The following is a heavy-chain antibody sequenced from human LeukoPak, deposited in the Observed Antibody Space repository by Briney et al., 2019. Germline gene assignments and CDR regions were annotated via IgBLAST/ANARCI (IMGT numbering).Heavy chain of an antibody. Sequence: ASVKVSCKASGYTFTGYYMHWVRQAPGQGLEWMGWINPNSGGTNYAQKFQGRVTMTRDTSISTAYMELSRLRSDDTAVYYCARDKGVGAYFDYWGQGPLVTVSS. CDR1: GYTFTGYY. V-gene: IGHV1-2*02. D-gene: IGHD1-26*01. J-gene: IGHJ4*02. CDR3: ARDKGVGAYFDY. CDR2: INPNSGGT.